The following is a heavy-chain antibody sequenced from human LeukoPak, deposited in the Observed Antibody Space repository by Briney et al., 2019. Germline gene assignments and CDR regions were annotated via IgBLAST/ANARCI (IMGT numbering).Heavy chain of an antibody. Sequence: GGSLRLSCAASGFTFSNYGMHWVRQAPGKGLEWVAVIWYDGSNKYYADSVKGRFTISRDNSKNTLYLQMNSLRAEDTAVYYCARDRRRLAVAGTELGYWGQGTLVTVSS. CDR3: ARDRRRLAVAGTELGY. CDR2: IWYDGSNK. V-gene: IGHV3-33*01. D-gene: IGHD6-19*01. CDR1: GFTFSNYG. J-gene: IGHJ4*02.